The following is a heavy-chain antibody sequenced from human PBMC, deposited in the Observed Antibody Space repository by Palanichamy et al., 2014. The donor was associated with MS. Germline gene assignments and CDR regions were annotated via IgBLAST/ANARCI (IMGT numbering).Heavy chain of an antibody. CDR1: GFTFSSYA. CDR2: ISYDGSNK. Sequence: VQLVEVWGRRGPAWEVPETSPVPASGFTFSSYAMHWVRQAPGKGLEWVAVISYDGSNKYYADSVKGRFTISRDNSKNTLYLQMNGLRAEDTAVYYCARDGYYDILTGYNLWWGRVVGMDVWGQGTTVTVSS. CDR3: ARDGYYDILTGYNLWWGRVVGMDV. D-gene: IGHD3-9*01. V-gene: IGHV3-30*04. J-gene: IGHJ6*02.